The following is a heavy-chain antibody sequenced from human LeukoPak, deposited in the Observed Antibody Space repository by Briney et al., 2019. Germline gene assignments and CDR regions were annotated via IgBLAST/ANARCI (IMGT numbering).Heavy chain of an antibody. D-gene: IGHD5/OR15-5a*01. CDR2: IRYDGSNK. J-gene: IGHJ4*02. CDR1: GFTFSDYN. CDR3: AKDLGLTKALDY. Sequence: PGGSLRLSCAASGFTFSDYNMNWVRQAPGKGLEWVAFIRYDGSNKYYADSVKGRFTISRDNSKNTLYLQMNSLRAEDTAVYYCAKDLGLTKALDYWGQGTLVTVSS. V-gene: IGHV3-30*02.